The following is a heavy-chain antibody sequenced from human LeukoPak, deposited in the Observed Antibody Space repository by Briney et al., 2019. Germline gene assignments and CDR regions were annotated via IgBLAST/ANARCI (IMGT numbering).Heavy chain of an antibody. D-gene: IGHD6-19*01. Sequence: GGSLRLSCAASGFTFSTYWMHWVRQAPGKGLVWVSRINSDGSRTTYADSVKGRFTISRDNAKNTLYLLMNSLRTEDTAVYYCARPETQYSSGLDGFDIWGQGTMVTVSS. CDR2: INSDGSRT. J-gene: IGHJ3*02. CDR1: GFTFSTYW. V-gene: IGHV3-74*01. CDR3: ARPETQYSSGLDGFDI.